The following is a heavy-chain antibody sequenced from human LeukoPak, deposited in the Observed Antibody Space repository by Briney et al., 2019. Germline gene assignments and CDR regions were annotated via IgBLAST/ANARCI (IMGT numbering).Heavy chain of an antibody. CDR2: IYYSGST. Sequence: PSETLSLTCTVSGGSIRTGGYYWNWIRQFLGKGLEWIGHIYYSGSTYYNPSLKSRVTISVDTSKNRFSLNLSSVTAADTAVYFCARDRRGYNYGYSPLEYWGQGTLVTVSS. D-gene: IGHD5-18*01. CDR3: ARDRRGYNYGYSPLEY. CDR1: GGSIRTGGYY. V-gene: IGHV4-31*03. J-gene: IGHJ4*02.